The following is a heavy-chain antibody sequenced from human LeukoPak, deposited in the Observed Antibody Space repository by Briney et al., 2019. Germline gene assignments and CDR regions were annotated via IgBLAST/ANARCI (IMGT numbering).Heavy chain of an antibody. V-gene: IGHV3-23*01. J-gene: IGHJ4*02. CDR3: NVRWGPNFDY. D-gene: IGHD3-10*01. Sequence: GGSLRLSCAASGFTFSSYAMSWVRQAPGKGLEWVSAISGSGGSTYYADSVRGRFTISRDNAKNTLYLQMRSLRADDTAIYYCNVRWGPNFDYWGQGSLVSVSP. CDR2: ISGSGGST. CDR1: GFTFSSYA.